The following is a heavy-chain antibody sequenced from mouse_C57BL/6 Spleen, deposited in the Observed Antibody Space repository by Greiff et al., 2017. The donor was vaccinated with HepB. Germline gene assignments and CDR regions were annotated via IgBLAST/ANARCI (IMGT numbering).Heavy chain of an antibody. CDR3: ARWDYDYHYFDY. D-gene: IGHD2-4*01. Sequence: QVQLQQSRAELVRPGTSVKVSCKASGYAFTNYLIEWVKQRPGQGLEWIGVINPGSGGTNYNEKFKGKATLTADKSSSTAYMQLSSLTSEDSAVYFCARWDYDYHYFDYWGQGTTLTVSS. V-gene: IGHV1-54*01. J-gene: IGHJ2*01. CDR2: INPGSGGT. CDR1: GYAFTNYL.